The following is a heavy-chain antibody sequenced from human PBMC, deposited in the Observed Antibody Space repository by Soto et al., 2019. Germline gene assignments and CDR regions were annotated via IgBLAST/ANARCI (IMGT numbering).Heavy chain of an antibody. V-gene: IGHV1-69*02. Sequence: ASVKVSCKVSGYTLTELSMHWVRQAPGQGLEWMGRIIPILGIANYAQKFQGRVTITADKSTSTAYVELSSLRSEDTAVYYCAGIGVATTTYYYYGMDVWGQGTTVTVSS. D-gene: IGHD5-12*01. CDR2: IIPILGIA. CDR3: AGIGVATTTYYYYGMDV. CDR1: GYTLTELS. J-gene: IGHJ6*02.